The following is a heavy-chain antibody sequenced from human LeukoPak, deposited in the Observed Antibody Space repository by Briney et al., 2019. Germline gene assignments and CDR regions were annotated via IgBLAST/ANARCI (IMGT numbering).Heavy chain of an antibody. D-gene: IGHD6-13*01. CDR3: VRDPPAAAGDY. CDR2: MHHSGST. J-gene: IGHJ4*02. Sequence: SETLALTCTVSGYSISSDYYWGWIRQPPGKGLEWIGAMHHSGSTYYTPSLKSRVTISLDTSKNQFSLKLSSVTTADTAVYYCVRDPPAAAGDYWGQGTLVTVSS. V-gene: IGHV4-38-2*02. CDR1: GYSISSDYY.